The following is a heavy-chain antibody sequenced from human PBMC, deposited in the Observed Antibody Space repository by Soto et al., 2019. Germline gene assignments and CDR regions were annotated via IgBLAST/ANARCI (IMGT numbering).Heavy chain of an antibody. Sequence: SETQSLTCTVSGGSISSGDYYWSWIRQPPGKGLEWIGYIYYSGSTYYNPSLKSRVTISVDTSKNQSSLKLSSVTAADTAVYYCARARATIAAAAIFDCWGQGTLVTVSS. CDR2: IYYSGST. V-gene: IGHV4-30-4*01. J-gene: IGHJ4*02. CDR1: GGSISSGDYY. CDR3: ARARATIAAAAIFDC. D-gene: IGHD6-13*01.